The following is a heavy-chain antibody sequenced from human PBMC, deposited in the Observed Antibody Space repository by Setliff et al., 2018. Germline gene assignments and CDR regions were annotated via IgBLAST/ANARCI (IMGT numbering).Heavy chain of an antibody. J-gene: IGHJ6*03. CDR1: GFSFSNYG. CDR2: ISTSNGTR. CDR3: ARLALNGYDSSGYYYALEYYYYMDV. D-gene: IGHD3-22*01. Sequence: HPGGSLRLSCVVSGFSFSNYGMTWVRQAPGKGLEWISYISTSNGTRYYADSVKGRFTITRDNANQSLYLQMNSLSAEDTAVYYCARLALNGYDSSGYYYALEYYYYMDVWGKGTTVTVSS. V-gene: IGHV3-48*01.